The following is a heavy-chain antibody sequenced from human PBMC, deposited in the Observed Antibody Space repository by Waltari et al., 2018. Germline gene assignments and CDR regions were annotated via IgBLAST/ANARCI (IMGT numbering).Heavy chain of an antibody. D-gene: IGHD3-9*01. CDR2: ITPIFGIT. CDR3: ARVSNYNILTGYSYYYYDGLDV. J-gene: IGHJ6*02. Sequence: QAELVQCGAEVKKPGSSLKVSCQASGGTFSSDGINWVRQGPGQGREWIGGITPIFGITNYAQKLKSRSTIIADKSTGTAYMELSTLRSEDTAVYYCARVSNYNILTGYSYYYYDGLDVWGQGTTVSVSS. CDR1: GGTFSSDG. V-gene: IGHV1-69*17.